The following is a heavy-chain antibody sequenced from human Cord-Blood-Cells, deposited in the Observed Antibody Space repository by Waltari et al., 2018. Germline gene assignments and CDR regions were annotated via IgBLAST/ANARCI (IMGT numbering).Heavy chain of an antibody. Sequence: QVQLVQSGAEVKKPGSSVKVPCKASGGTFRSYAISWVRQAPGQGREWMGGVIPILGTANCAQKFQGRGTVTADESTRTAYMELSSLRSEDTAVYYCARDFWSGYSFCDYWGQGTLVTVSA. CDR3: ARDFWSGYSFCDY. J-gene: IGHJ4*02. D-gene: IGHD3-3*01. CDR2: VIPILGTA. CDR1: GGTFRSYA. V-gene: IGHV1-69*01.